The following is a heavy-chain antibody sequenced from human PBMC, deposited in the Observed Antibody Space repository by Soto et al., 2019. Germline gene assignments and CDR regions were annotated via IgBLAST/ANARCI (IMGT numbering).Heavy chain of an antibody. CDR3: ARERGGYGLFDS. D-gene: IGHD5-18*01. J-gene: IGHJ4*02. Sequence: SETLSLTCTVSGGSISNAAYSWSWIRQPPGKGLEWIGYIYPSGMPFYNPSLRSRVTISIDRSNDQFSLNLKSVTAADTAVYYCARERGGYGLFDSWGQGTLVTSPQ. CDR1: GGSISNAAYS. CDR2: IYPSGMP. V-gene: IGHV4-30-2*01.